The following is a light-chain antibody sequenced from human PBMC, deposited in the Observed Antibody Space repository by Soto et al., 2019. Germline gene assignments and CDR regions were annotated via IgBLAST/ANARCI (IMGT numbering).Light chain of an antibody. CDR2: AAS. J-gene: IGKJ2*02. V-gene: IGKV1-39*01. CDR3: QQSDSYPCT. CDR1: QSITNY. Sequence: DIQMTQSPSSLSVSVGDRVTITCRASQSITNYLDWYQQKPGKAPKLLVYAASSLQSGIPSRFSANGSGTDFTLTISSLQPEDFASDYCQQSDSYPCTFGQGTKLEIK.